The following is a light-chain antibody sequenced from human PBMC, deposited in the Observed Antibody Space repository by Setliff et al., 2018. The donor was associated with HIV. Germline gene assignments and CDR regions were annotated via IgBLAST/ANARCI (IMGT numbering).Light chain of an antibody. CDR2: GNN. V-gene: IGLV1-44*01. CDR1: SSNTGSNI. J-gene: IGLJ1*01. Sequence: QSVLTQPPSASGTPGQRVTISCSGSSSNTGSNIVNWYQQLPGTAPKLLIYGNNQRPSGVPDRFSGSKSGTSASLAISGLQSEDEADYYCAAWDDNLNAYVFGTGTKVTVL. CDR3: AAWDDNLNAYV.